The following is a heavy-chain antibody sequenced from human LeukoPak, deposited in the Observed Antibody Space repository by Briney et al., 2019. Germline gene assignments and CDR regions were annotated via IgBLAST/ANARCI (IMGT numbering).Heavy chain of an antibody. Sequence: GGSLRLSCAASGFTVSSNYMSWVRQAPGKGLEWISYINAHRTIYYADSVEGRFTISRDNAKNSAYLQLNSLRVEDTAMYYCARSVEGSFDYWGQGTLVTVSS. J-gene: IGHJ4*02. CDR1: GFTVSSNY. D-gene: IGHD6-19*01. CDR2: INAHRTI. V-gene: IGHV3-69-1*01. CDR3: ARSVEGSFDY.